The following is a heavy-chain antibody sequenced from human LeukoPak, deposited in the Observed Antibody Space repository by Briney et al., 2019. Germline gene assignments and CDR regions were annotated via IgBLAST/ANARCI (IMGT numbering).Heavy chain of an antibody. CDR1: GFTFSSYG. D-gene: IGHD3-10*01. J-gene: IGHJ6*02. CDR3: ARGWGYYYGSGSPNSMDV. Sequence: GGSLRLSCAASGFTFSSYGMHWVRQAPGKGLEWVAVIWYDGSNKYYADSVKGRSTISRDNSKNTLYLQMNSLRAEDTAVYYCARGWGYYYGSGSPNSMDVWGQGTTVTVSS. CDR2: IWYDGSNK. V-gene: IGHV3-33*01.